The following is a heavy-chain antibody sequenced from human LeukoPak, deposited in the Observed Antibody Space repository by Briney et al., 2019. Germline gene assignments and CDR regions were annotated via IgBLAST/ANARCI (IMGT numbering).Heavy chain of an antibody. J-gene: IGHJ4*02. D-gene: IGHD6-19*01. V-gene: IGHV4-39*07. CDR1: GGSISSSSYY. CDR2: IYYSGST. Sequence: PSETLSLTCTVSGGSISSSSYYWGWIHQPPGKRLEWIGSIYYSGSTYYNPSLKSRVTISVDTSKNQFSLKLSSVTAADTAVYYCARGGPPYSSGWYGYFDYWGQGTLVTVSS. CDR3: ARGGPPYSSGWYGYFDY.